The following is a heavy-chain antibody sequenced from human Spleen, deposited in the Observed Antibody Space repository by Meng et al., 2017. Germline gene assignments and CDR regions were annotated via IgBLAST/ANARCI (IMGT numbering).Heavy chain of an antibody. D-gene: IGHD5-24*01. V-gene: IGHV3-33*01. Sequence: GGSLRLSCSASGFTFTGYGIHWVRQAPGKGLEWVALVWYGGGNSYYADSVKGRCTISGDNSENTMYLQMDSLRADDTAVYYCARSKDSSRNYYYYGMDVWGQGTMVTVSS. CDR2: VWYGGGNS. CDR3: ARSKDSSRNYYYYGMDV. J-gene: IGHJ6*02. CDR1: GFTFTGYG.